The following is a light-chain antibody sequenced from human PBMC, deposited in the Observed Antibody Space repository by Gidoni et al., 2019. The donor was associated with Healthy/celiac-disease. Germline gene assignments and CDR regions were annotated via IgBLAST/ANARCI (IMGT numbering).Light chain of an antibody. CDR2: GAS. CDR3: QQYGGSSYT. Sequence: IVLTQSPDTRSLSPGERATLSCWASQSVSSSYLAWYQQKPGQAPRLLIYGASSRATGIPGRFSGSGSGTDFTLAISRLEPEDFAVYYCQQYGGSSYTFGQGTKLEIK. V-gene: IGKV3-20*01. CDR1: QSVSSSY. J-gene: IGKJ2*01.